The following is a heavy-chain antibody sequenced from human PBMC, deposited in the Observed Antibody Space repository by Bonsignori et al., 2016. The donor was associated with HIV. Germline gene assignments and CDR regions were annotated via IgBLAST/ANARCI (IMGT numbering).Heavy chain of an antibody. D-gene: IGHD7-27*01. J-gene: IGHJ3*02. CDR2: VSGSDGRT. CDR3: ARDANWGGAFDI. V-gene: IGHV3-23*01. Sequence: WIRQPPGKGLEWVAAVSGSDGRTYYADSVKGRFTVSRDNSKNTLYLQMNSLRAEDTAVYYCARDANWGGAFDIWGQGTMVTVSS.